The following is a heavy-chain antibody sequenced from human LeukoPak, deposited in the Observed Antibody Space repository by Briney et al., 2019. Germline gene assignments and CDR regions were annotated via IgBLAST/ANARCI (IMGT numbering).Heavy chain of an antibody. CDR3: ARSSLGTITAGPFDY. CDR1: GYTFSSYG. Sequence: ASVKVSCKASGYTFSSYGIAWVRQAPGQGLEWMGWISGYNGNTNYAQRLQGRVSMTTDTSTTTAYMELRSLTSDDTALYYCARSSLGTITAGPFDYWGQGTLVTASS. J-gene: IGHJ4*02. D-gene: IGHD5-12*01. V-gene: IGHV1-18*01. CDR2: ISGYNGNT.